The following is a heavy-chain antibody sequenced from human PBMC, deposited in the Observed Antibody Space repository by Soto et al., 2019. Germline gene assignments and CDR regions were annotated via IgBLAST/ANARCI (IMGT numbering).Heavy chain of an antibody. Sequence: PGGSLRLSCAASGVTFSSYGMHWVRKVPGKGLEYVSVISSNGGSTYYADSVKGRFTISRDNSKNTLYLQMSSLRAEDTAVYYCVKGSSGWYGDMGYYGMDVWGQGTTVTVS. D-gene: IGHD6-19*01. J-gene: IGHJ6*02. V-gene: IGHV3-64D*08. CDR1: GVTFSSYG. CDR2: ISSNGGST. CDR3: VKGSSGWYGDMGYYGMDV.